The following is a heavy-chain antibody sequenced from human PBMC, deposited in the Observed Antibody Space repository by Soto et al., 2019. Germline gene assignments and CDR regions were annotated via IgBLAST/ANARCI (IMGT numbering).Heavy chain of an antibody. V-gene: IGHV1-8*01. D-gene: IGHD6-6*01. Sequence: ASVKVSFTASGYTFTSYDINWVRQATGQGLEWMGWMNPNSGNTGYAQKFQGRVTMTRNTSISTAYMELSSLRSEDTAVYYCARASSSSSHYYYYYMDVWGKGTTVTVSS. J-gene: IGHJ6*03. CDR1: GYTFTSYD. CDR2: MNPNSGNT. CDR3: ARASSSSSHYYYYYMDV.